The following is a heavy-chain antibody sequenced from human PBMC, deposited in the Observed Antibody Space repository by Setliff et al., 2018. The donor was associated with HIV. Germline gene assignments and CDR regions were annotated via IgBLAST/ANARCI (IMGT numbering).Heavy chain of an antibody. Sequence: PSETLSLTCAVSGYSISNGYSWGWIRQPPGKGLEWIGNIYHSGNAYFHPSLKSRVTISVDTSKNQFSLNLTSVTAADTAVYYCARFMRGIIIRDYYYGMDVWGQGTTVTVSS. V-gene: IGHV4-38-2*01. CDR1: GYSISNGYS. J-gene: IGHJ6*01. D-gene: IGHD3-10*01. CDR2: IYHSGNA. CDR3: ARFMRGIIIRDYYYGMDV.